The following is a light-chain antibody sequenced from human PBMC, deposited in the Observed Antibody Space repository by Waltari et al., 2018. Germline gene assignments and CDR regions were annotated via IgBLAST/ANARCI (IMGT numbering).Light chain of an antibody. J-gene: IGLJ3*02. V-gene: IGLV2-18*02. CDR2: EVS. Sequence: QSALTQPPSVSGSPGQSVTIPCTGTSSDAGRYNRVSRYQPPPGTAPKLMIYEVSTRPSGVPDRFSGSKSGNTASLTISGLQAEDEADYYCSSYTSSSTWVFGGGTRLTVL. CDR3: SSYTSSSTWV. CDR1: SSDAGRYNR.